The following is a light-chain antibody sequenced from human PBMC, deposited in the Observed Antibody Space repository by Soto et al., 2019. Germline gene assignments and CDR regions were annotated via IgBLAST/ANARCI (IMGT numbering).Light chain of an antibody. V-gene: IGKV1-17*01. CDR3: LHYHTYPRT. CDR1: QGSGND. Sequence: DIQMTQSPSSLSASVGDRVTITCRASQGSGNDLGWYQQKPGKAPNRLIYAASILQSGVPSRFSGSGSGTEFTLTISSLQPEDFATYYCLHYHTYPRTFGQGTNLEIK. J-gene: IGKJ2*01. CDR2: AAS.